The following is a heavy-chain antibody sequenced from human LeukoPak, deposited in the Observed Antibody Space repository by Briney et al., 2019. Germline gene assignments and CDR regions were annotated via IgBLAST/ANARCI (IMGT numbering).Heavy chain of an antibody. D-gene: IGHD2-2*03. CDR3: AREGDGYCSSTSCQYYYYYMDV. J-gene: IGHJ6*03. V-gene: IGHV1-69*04. CDR1: GGTFSSYT. Sequence: SVKVSCKASGGTFSSYTISWVRQAPGQGLEWMGRIIPILGIANYAQKFQGRVTITADKSTSTAYMELSSPRSEDTAVYYCAREGDGYCSSTSCQYYYYYMDVWGKGTTVTVSS. CDR2: IIPILGIA.